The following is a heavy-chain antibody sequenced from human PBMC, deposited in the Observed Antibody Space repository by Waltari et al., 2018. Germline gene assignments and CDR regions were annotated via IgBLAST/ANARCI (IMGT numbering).Heavy chain of an antibody. CDR3: AKGTYYYYYMDV. D-gene: IGHD3-10*01. J-gene: IGHJ6*03. Sequence: EVQLVESGGGLVKPGGSLRLSCAASGFTFSSYSLNWVRPAPGKGLEWVSSISSSSSYIYYADSVKGRFTISRDNAKNSLYLQMNSLRAEDTAVYYCAKGTYYYYYMDVWGKGTTVTVSS. V-gene: IGHV3-21*01. CDR1: GFTFSSYS. CDR2: ISSSSSYI.